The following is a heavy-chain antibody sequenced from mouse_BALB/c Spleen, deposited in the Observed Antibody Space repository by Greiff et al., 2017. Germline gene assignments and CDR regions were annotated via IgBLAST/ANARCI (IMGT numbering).Heavy chain of an antibody. Sequence: QVQLKESGPGLVAPSQSLSITCTVSGFSLTSYDISWIRQPPGKGLEWLGVIWTGGGTNYNSAFMSRLSISKDNSKSQVFLKMNSLQTDDTAIYYCVRDDRWGAMDYWGQGTSVTVSS. CDR3: VRDDRWGAMDY. CDR1: GFSLTSYD. J-gene: IGHJ4*01. D-gene: IGHD2-14*01. V-gene: IGHV2-9-2*01. CDR2: IWTGGGT.